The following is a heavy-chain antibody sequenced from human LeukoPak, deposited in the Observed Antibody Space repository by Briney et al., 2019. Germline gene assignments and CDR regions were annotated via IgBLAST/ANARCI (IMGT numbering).Heavy chain of an antibody. J-gene: IGHJ6*02. V-gene: IGHV3-30-3*01. CDR2: ISYDGSNK. D-gene: IGHD3-3*01. Sequence: PGRSLRLSCAASGFTFSSYAMHWVRQAPGKGLEWVAVISYDGSNKYYADSVKGRFTISRDNSKNTLYLQVNSLRAEDTAVYYCARDNPHGYDFWRGSGNYYYYGMDVWGQGTTVTVSS. CDR1: GFTFSSYA. CDR3: ARDNPHGYDFWRGSGNYYYYGMDV.